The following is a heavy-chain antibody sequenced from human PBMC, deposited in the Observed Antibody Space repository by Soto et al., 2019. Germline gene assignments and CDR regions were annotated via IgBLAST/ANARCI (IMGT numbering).Heavy chain of an antibody. D-gene: IGHD1-20*01. V-gene: IGHV1-8*01. Sequence: EASVKVSCKASGYTFTSYDINWVRQATGQGLEWMGWMNPNSGNTGYAQKFQGRVTMTRNTSISTAYMELSSLRSEDTAVYYCARVYNYFGAAPDYWGQGTLVTVSS. CDR2: MNPNSGNT. J-gene: IGHJ4*02. CDR1: GYTFTSYD. CDR3: ARVYNYFGAAPDY.